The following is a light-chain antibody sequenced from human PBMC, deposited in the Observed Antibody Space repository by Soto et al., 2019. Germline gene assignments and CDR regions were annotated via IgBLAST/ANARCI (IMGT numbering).Light chain of an antibody. Sequence: EIVLTQSPATLSLSPGERATLSCRASQSVSSHLAWYQQKPGQAPRLLIYDASNRATGIPARFSGSGSGTDFTLTISSREPEDFAVYYCQQRSNWPAVTFGQGTKVEIK. V-gene: IGKV3-11*01. CDR2: DAS. CDR3: QQRSNWPAVT. J-gene: IGKJ1*01. CDR1: QSVSSH.